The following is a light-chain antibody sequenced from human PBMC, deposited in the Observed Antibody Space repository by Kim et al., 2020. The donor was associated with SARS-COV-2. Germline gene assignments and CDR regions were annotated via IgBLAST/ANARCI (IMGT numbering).Light chain of an antibody. J-gene: IGKJ5*01. Sequence: CVSPRERATLAGRASESISGNLCWSQQNPGQVPRVLIYGASTRAAGIPARFRGSGSGTEFTLTISSLQSDDFATYSCQQHHYWRAFGQGTRLEIK. V-gene: IGKV3-15*01. CDR1: ESISGN. CDR3: QQHHYWRA. CDR2: GAS.